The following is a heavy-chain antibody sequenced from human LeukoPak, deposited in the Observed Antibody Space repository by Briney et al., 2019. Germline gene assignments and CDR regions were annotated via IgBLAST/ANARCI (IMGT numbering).Heavy chain of an antibody. J-gene: IGHJ6*02. Sequence: PGGSLRLSCAPSEFSFSDYAMTWVRQAPGKGLEYVSSLGNTGVDTYYADSVKGRFSVSRDNSKNTLYLQMNSLRAEDTAIYYCAKGGLGSRNNNYGLGVWGLGTTVTVSS. D-gene: IGHD3-16*01. CDR2: LGNTGVDT. V-gene: IGHV3-23*01. CDR1: EFSFSDYA. CDR3: AKGGLGSRNNNYGLGV.